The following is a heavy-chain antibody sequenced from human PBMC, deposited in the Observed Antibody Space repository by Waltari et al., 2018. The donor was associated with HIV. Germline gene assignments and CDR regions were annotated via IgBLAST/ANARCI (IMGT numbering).Heavy chain of an antibody. V-gene: IGHV3-23*01. J-gene: IGHJ4*02. D-gene: IGHD6-13*01. CDR3: AKSPRAAPYYFDS. CDR2: HSGGRVST. Sequence: EVHLLESGGGLVQPGGSLRLSCAASGFAFNSSGMNWVRQTPGRGLELVSGHSGGRVSTYYSDSVKGRFTISRDSFNNTLYLHMTSLRAADTALYFCAKSPRAAPYYFDSWGQGTQVTVSS. CDR1: GFAFNSSG.